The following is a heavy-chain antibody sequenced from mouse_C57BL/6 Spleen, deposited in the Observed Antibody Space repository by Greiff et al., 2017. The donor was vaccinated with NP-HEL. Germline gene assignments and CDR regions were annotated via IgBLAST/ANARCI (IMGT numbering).Heavy chain of an antibody. CDR1: GYTFTSYW. J-gene: IGHJ3*01. D-gene: IGHD1-1*01. Sequence: QLQQPGAELVMPGASVKLSCKASGYTFTSYWMHWVKQRPGQGLEWIGEIDPSDSYTNYNQKFKGKSTLTVDKSSSTAYMQLSSLTSEDSAVYYCARNYYYGSSHAWFAYWGQGTLVTVSA. V-gene: IGHV1-69*01. CDR3: ARNYYYGSSHAWFAY. CDR2: IDPSDSYT.